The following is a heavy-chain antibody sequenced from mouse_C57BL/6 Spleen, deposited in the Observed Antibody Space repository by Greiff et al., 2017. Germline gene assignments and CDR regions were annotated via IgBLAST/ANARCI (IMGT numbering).Heavy chain of an antibody. V-gene: IGHV3-6*01. CDR2: ISYDGSN. D-gene: IGHD4-1*01. J-gene: IGHJ3*01. Sequence: EVQLQQSGPGLVKPSQSLSLTCSVTGYSITSGYYWNWIRQFPGNKLEWMGYISYDGSNNYNPSLKNRISITRDTSKNQFFLKLNSVTTEDTATYYCAREEANWDGGRFAYWGQGTLVTVSA. CDR3: AREEANWDGGRFAY. CDR1: GYSITSGYY.